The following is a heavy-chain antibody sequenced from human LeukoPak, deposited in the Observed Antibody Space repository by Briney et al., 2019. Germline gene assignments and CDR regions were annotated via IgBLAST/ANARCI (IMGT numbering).Heavy chain of an antibody. CDR2: IRSKAYGGTT. CDR3: TRDLLPRFYYYGSGSFHDY. Sequence: GGSLRLSCTASGFTFGDYAMSWVRQAPGKGLEWVGFIRSKAYGGTTEYAASVKGRFTISRDDSKSIAYLQMNSLKTEDTAVYYCTRDLLPRFYYYGSGSFHDYWGQGTLVTVSS. V-gene: IGHV3-49*04. J-gene: IGHJ4*02. CDR1: GFTFGDYA. D-gene: IGHD3-10*01.